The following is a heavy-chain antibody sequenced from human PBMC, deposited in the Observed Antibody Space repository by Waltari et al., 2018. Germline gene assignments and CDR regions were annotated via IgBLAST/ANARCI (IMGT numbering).Heavy chain of an antibody. J-gene: IGHJ4*02. CDR3: ASQCSSSWFCVY. D-gene: IGHD6-13*01. V-gene: IGHV1-2*06. Sequence: QVQLVQSGAEVKKPGASVKVSCKASGYTFTGYYMHWVRQAPGQGLEWMGRINPNSGGTNYAQKCQGRVTMTRDTSISTAYMELSRLRSDDTAVYYCASQCSSSWFCVYWGQGTLVTVSS. CDR1: GYTFTGYY. CDR2: INPNSGGT.